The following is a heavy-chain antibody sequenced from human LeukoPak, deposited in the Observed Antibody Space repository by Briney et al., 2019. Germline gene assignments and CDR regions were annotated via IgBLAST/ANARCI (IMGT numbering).Heavy chain of an antibody. CDR2: VSRDGTTT. D-gene: IGHD3-10*01. J-gene: IGHJ4*02. Sequence: GGSLRLSCAASGFTLSSYWMHWVRQVPGKGLVWVARVSRDGTTTTYAESVKGRFTISRDNAMNTLYLQMNSLRAEDTAVYYCTRDVMGNYGNFDWWGQGTLVPVSS. V-gene: IGHV3-74*01. CDR3: TRDVMGNYGNFDW. CDR1: GFTLSSYW.